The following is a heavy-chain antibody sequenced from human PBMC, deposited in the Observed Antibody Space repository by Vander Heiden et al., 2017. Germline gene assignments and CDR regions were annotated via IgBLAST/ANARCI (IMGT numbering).Heavy chain of an antibody. D-gene: IGHD1-1*01. CDR3: AKDTGGNLGNYYYGMDV. CDR2: ISWNSGSI. J-gene: IGHJ6*02. Sequence: EVQLVESGGGLVQPGRSLRLSCAASGLTFDDYAMHWVRQAPGKGLEWVSGISWNSGSIGYADSVKGRFTISRDNAKNSLYLQMNSLRAEDTALYYCAKDTGGNLGNYYYGMDVWGQGTTVTVSS. V-gene: IGHV3-9*01. CDR1: GLTFDDYA.